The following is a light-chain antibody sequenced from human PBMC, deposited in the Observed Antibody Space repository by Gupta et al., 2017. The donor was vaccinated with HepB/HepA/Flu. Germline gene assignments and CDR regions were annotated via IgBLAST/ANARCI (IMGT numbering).Light chain of an antibody. CDR3: AAWADSLNGPVV. Sequence: QSVLTQPPTASGTPGQRVTISCSGSSPNNGSNTVNWYQQLPGTAPKLLIHSNNQRPSGVPDRFSGSKSCTSASLAISGLQSEDDADYYCAAWADSLNGPVVFGGGTKLTVI. CDR1: SPNNGSNT. V-gene: IGLV1-44*01. CDR2: SNN. J-gene: IGLJ2*01.